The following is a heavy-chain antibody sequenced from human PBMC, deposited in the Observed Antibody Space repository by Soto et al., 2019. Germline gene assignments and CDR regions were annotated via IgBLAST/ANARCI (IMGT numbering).Heavy chain of an antibody. CDR1: GYTFTSYA. J-gene: IGHJ5*02. D-gene: IGHD6-19*01. V-gene: IGHV1-3*01. CDR2: INAGNGNT. CDR3: ARDLYSSGPFDP. Sequence: ASVKVSCKASGYTFTSYAMHWVRQAPGQRLEWMGWINAGNGNTKYSQKFQGRVTITRDTPASTAYMELSSLRSEDTAVYYCARDLYSSGPFDPWGQGTLVTVSS.